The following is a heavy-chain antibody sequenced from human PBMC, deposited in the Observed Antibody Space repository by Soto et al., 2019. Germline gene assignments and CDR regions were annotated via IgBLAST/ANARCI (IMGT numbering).Heavy chain of an antibody. D-gene: IGHD2-15*01. CDR1: GGSISSGGYY. Sequence: SETLSLTCTFSGGSISSGGYYWSWIRQHPGKGLEWIGYIYYSGSTYYNPSLKSRVTISVDTSKNQFSLKLSSVTAADTAVYYCARAARPRISGWVAATVYPFDYWGQGTLVTVSS. J-gene: IGHJ4*02. CDR3: ARAARPRISGWVAATVYPFDY. V-gene: IGHV4-31*03. CDR2: IYYSGST.